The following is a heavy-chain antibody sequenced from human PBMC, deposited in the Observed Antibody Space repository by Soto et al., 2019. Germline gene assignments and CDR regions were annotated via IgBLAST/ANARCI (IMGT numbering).Heavy chain of an antibody. Sequence: QVQLVESGGGVVQPGRSLRLSCAVSGFTVSTYGMHWVRQAPGKGLEWVAVISRDGGTKYYADSVKGRFTISRDNSRNTLFLEMNSLRGDDIAVYYCTGEVPSGYWGQGTLVTVSS. CDR2: ISRDGGTK. D-gene: IGHD2-8*02. J-gene: IGHJ4*02. CDR1: GFTVSTYG. V-gene: IGHV3-30*03. CDR3: TGEVPSGY.